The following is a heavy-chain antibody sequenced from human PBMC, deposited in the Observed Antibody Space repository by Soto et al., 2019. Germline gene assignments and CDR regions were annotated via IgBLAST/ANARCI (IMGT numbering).Heavy chain of an antibody. CDR3: TKSDGCGGGACYTGTYYYFDV. CDR2: ISESGHHT. V-gene: IGHV3-23*01. CDR1: GFPSSTYA. J-gene: IGHJ2*01. Sequence: DVQLLESGGGLVEPGGSLTLSCAASGFPSSTYALNWVRQAPGKGPEWVSTISESGHHTHYADSVKGRFTISRDKSKNTLSLQMNSRRVDDTAIYYCTKSDGCGGGACYTGTYYYFDVWGRGTLVTVSS. D-gene: IGHD3-16*02.